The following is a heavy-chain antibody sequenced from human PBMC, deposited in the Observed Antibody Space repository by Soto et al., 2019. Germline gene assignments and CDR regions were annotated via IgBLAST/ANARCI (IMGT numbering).Heavy chain of an antibody. D-gene: IGHD3-3*01. CDR1: GGSISSGDYY. Sequence: KPSETLSLTCTVSGGSISSGDYYWSWIRQPPGKGLEWIGYIYYSVSTYYNPSLKSRVTISVDTSKNQFSLKLSSVTAADTAVYYCARDQSYDFWSGYYAVVDWGQGTLVTVSS. CDR2: IYYSVST. CDR3: ARDQSYDFWSGYYAVVD. J-gene: IGHJ4*02. V-gene: IGHV4-30-4*01.